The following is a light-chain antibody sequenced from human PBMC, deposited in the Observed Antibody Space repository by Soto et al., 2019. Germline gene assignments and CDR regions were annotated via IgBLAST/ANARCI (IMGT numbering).Light chain of an antibody. Sequence: ENVLTQSPGTLSLSPGQRVTLSCRAGQSVGSCLVWYQQKPGQTPRLLIYDASRRPPGIPARFSGSGSGTHFTLTISRLEPEDFAVYYCQQCGTSPYTFGQGTKVEL. CDR1: QSVGSC. J-gene: IGKJ2*01. CDR2: DAS. V-gene: IGKV3-20*01. CDR3: QQCGTSPYT.